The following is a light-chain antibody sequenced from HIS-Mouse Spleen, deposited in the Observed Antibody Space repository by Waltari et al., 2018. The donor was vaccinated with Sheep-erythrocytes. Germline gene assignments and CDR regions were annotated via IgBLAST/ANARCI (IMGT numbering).Light chain of an antibody. Sequence: QSALTQPASVSGSPGQSITISCTGTSSDVGSYNLVSWYQQHPGKAPKLMIYEGSKRPSGVSNRFPGSKSGNTASLTLSGLQAEDEADYYCCSYAGSSTPWVFGGGTKLTVL. CDR3: CSYAGSSTPWV. CDR2: EGS. J-gene: IGLJ3*02. V-gene: IGLV2-23*01. CDR1: SSDVGSYNL.